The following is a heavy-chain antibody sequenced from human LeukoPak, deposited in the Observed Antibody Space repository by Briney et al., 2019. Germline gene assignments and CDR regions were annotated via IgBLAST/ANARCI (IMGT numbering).Heavy chain of an antibody. D-gene: IGHD5-24*01. Sequence: SETLSLTCAVSGGSISSGGYSWSWIRQPPGKGLEWIGYIYHSGSTYCNPSLKSRVTISVDRSKNQFSLKLSSVTAADTAVYYCARGRRDGYSVWGQGTLVTVSS. CDR1: GGSISSGGYS. CDR3: ARGRRDGYSV. V-gene: IGHV4-30-2*01. J-gene: IGHJ4*02. CDR2: IYHSGST.